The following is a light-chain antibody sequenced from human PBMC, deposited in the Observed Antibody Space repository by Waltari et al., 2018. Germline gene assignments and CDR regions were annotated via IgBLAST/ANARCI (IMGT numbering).Light chain of an antibody. J-gene: IGLJ2*01. CDR1: SRDVGGHKY. CDR2: EVT. Sequence: QSALTQPASVSGSPGQSITISRTGTSRDVGGHKYVSWYQQHPGKVPKLIICEVTNRPSGVSNRFSGSKSGNTASLTISGLQAADEADYYCSSYTDSNLVLFGGGTKLTVL. V-gene: IGLV2-14*03. CDR3: SSYTDSNLVL.